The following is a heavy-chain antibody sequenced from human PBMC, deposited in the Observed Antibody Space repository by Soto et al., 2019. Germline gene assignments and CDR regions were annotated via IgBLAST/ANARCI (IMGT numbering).Heavy chain of an antibody. Sequence: QPGGSLRLSCAASGFSFSSYAMHWVRQAPGKGLEWLGIITYNGNNKYYADSVKGRFTISRDNSRNILYLQMNSLRPEDTAVFYCAREARYYDSSQQFFDFWGQGALVTVSS. V-gene: IGHV3-30*14. CDR3: AREARYYDSSQQFFDF. D-gene: IGHD3-22*01. J-gene: IGHJ4*02. CDR1: GFSFSSYA. CDR2: ITYNGNNK.